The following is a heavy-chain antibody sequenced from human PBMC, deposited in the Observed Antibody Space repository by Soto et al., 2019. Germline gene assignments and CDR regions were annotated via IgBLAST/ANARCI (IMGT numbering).Heavy chain of an antibody. CDR3: AGTSWAAIDP. J-gene: IGHJ5*02. Sequence: QVQLVQSGAEVKKPGASVKVSCKASGYTFTSYAMHWVRQAPGQRLEWMGWINAGNGNTKYPQKFQGRVTITRDTSASTAYMELSSLRSEDTAVYYCAGTSWAAIDPWGQGTLVTVSS. CDR1: GYTFTSYA. D-gene: IGHD6-6*01. V-gene: IGHV1-3*01. CDR2: INAGNGNT.